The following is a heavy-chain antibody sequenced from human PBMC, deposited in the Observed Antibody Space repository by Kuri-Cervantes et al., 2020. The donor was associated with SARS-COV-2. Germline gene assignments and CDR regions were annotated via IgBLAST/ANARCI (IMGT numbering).Heavy chain of an antibody. Sequence: GGSLRLSCAASGFTFSSYEMHWVRQALGKGLEWVSGINWNGVRTGYTDSVKGRFTISRDNAKNSLYLQMNSLRAEDTAFYYCARAGTSGSYLGYWGQGTLVTVSS. V-gene: IGHV3-20*04. CDR3: ARAGTSGSYLGY. J-gene: IGHJ4*02. CDR2: INWNGVRT. CDR1: GFTFSSYE. D-gene: IGHD1-26*01.